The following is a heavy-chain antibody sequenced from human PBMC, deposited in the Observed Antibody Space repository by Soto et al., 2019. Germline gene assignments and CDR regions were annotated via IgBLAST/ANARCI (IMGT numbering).Heavy chain of an antibody. CDR2: MNPNSGNT. Sequence: QVQLVQSGAEVKMPGASVKVSRKASGYTFTSYNINWVRLATGQGLEWMGWMNPNSGNTGYAQKFQGRVTMTRDTTISTAYLELRTLRCENTAVYYCGGGREYSSVKSAYWGQGNVVHVSS. CDR1: GYTFTSYN. V-gene: IGHV1-8*01. J-gene: IGHJ4*02. D-gene: IGHD6-19*01. CDR3: GGGREYSSVKSAY.